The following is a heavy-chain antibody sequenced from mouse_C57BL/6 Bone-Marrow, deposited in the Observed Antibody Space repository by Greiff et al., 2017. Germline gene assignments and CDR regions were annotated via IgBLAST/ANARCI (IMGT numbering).Heavy chain of an antibody. D-gene: IGHD2-3*01. CDR1: GFTFSSYG. V-gene: IGHV5-6*02. Sequence: DVTLVESGGDLVKPGGSLKLSCAASGFTFSSYGMSWVRQTPDKRLEWVATISSGGSYTYYPDSVKGRFTISRDNAKNTLYLQMSSLKSEDTAMYYCARQGYDYLDYWGQGTTLTVSS. J-gene: IGHJ2*01. CDR2: ISSGGSYT. CDR3: ARQGYDYLDY.